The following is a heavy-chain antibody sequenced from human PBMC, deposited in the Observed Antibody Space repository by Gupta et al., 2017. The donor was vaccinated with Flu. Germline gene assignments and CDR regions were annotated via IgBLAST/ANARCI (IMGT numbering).Heavy chain of an antibody. Sequence: QVHLVQSGAEVKKPGASVKVSCKASGYTFTTYAMNWVRQVPGQRLEWMGWINAGNGNTRYSQKFQGRVTITRETSASTVYMELTSLRSEDTALYYCARDRAGELGDYWGQGTLVTVSS. D-gene: IGHD3-16*01. J-gene: IGHJ4*02. CDR3: ARDRAGELGDY. CDR1: GYTFTTYA. CDR2: INAGNGNT. V-gene: IGHV1-3*01.